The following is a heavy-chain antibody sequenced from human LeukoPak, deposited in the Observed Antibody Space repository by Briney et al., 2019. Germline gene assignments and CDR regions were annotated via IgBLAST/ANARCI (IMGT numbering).Heavy chain of an antibody. Sequence: GASLRLSCAASGFVLSDYSMSWIRQAPGKGLEWLSYISDSGTIIHNADSVRGRFTLSRDSAKNSLFLQMNSLRADDTAVYYCARDSTPPNYTSGKNDAFDIWGQGTLVSVSS. J-gene: IGHJ3*02. V-gene: IGHV3-11*01. CDR2: ISDSGTII. CDR1: GFVLSDYS. D-gene: IGHD3-10*01. CDR3: ARDSTPPNYTSGKNDAFDI.